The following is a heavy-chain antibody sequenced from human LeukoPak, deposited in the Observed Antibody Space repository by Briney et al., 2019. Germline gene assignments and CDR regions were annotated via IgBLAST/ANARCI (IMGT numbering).Heavy chain of an antibody. V-gene: IGHV1-69*06. CDR1: GGTFSSYA. CDR2: IIPIFGTA. J-gene: IGHJ5*02. D-gene: IGHD3-22*01. CDR3: ARDSYYHDSSGYYYLTNWFDP. Sequence: SVKVSCKASGGTFSSYAISWVRQAPGQGLEWMGGIIPIFGTANYAQKFQGRVTITADKSTSTAYMELSSLRSEDTAVYYCARDSYYHDSSGYYYLTNWFDPWGQGTLVTVSS.